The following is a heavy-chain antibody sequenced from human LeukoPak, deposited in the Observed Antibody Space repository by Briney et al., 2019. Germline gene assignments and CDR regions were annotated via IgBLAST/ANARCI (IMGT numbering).Heavy chain of an antibody. CDR1: GYTFTGYY. CDR2: INPNSGGT. J-gene: IGHJ4*02. CDR3: ARDSGSYTWGYYFDY. D-gene: IGHD1-26*01. V-gene: IGHV1-2*02. Sequence: ASVKVSCKASGYTFTGYYMHWVRQAPGQGLEWMGWINPNSGGTNYAQKFQGRVTMTRDTSISTAYMELSRLRSDDTAVYYCARDSGSYTWGYYFDYWGQGTLVTVSS.